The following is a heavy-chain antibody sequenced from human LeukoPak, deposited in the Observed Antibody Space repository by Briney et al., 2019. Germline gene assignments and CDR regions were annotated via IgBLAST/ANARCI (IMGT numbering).Heavy chain of an antibody. Sequence: SETLSLTCAVYGGSFSGYYWSWLRQPPGKGLEWIGEINNSGRTNYNPSLKSRVTILVDTSKNQFSLKLSSVTAADTAVYYCARGMATRKRQYHYYYMDVWGKGTTVTVSS. CDR2: INNSGRT. CDR1: GGSFSGYY. J-gene: IGHJ6*03. D-gene: IGHD5-12*01. CDR3: ARGMATRKRQYHYYYMDV. V-gene: IGHV4-34*01.